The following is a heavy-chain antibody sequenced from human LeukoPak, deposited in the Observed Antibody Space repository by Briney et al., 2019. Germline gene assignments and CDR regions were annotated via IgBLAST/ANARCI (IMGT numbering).Heavy chain of an antibody. CDR1: GGSISSYY. J-gene: IGHJ4*02. D-gene: IGHD6-25*01. V-gene: IGHV4-59*01. CDR2: INHTGSN. Sequence: SETLSLTSTVSGGSISSYYWSWLPHPPGKGLEWIANINHTGSNNYNPSLSSRVTISIDTAKKQYSLKMTPVTAADTAVYYCARRGRNSSGWQDYLWGQGTLVTVSS. CDR3: ARRGRNSSGWQDYL.